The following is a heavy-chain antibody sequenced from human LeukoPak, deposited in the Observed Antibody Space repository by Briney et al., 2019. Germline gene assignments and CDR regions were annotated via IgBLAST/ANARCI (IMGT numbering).Heavy chain of an antibody. CDR3: AGRVTGYSSGYVY. D-gene: IGHD5-18*01. Sequence: PGGSLRLSCGASGFTFSSYAMSWVRQAPGKGLEWVSAIGSGTYYADSVKGRFTISRDNSKNTLYLQMNSLRAEDTAVYYCAGRVTGYSSGYVYWGQGTLVTVS. CDR1: GFTFSSYA. J-gene: IGHJ4*02. CDR2: IGSGT. V-gene: IGHV3-23*01.